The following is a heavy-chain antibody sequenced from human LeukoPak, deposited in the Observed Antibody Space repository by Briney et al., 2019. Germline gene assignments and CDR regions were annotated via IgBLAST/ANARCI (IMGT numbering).Heavy chain of an antibody. J-gene: IGHJ4*02. V-gene: IGHV1-2*02. D-gene: IGHD2-15*01. CDR1: GYTFTGYY. Sequence: ASVKVSCKASGYTFTGYYMHWVRQAPGQGLEWMGWINPNSGGTNYAQKFQGRVTMTRDTSISTAYMELSRLRSDDTAVYYCARAQYCSGGSCYFFDYWGQGTLVTVSS. CDR3: ARAQYCSGGSCYFFDY. CDR2: INPNSGGT.